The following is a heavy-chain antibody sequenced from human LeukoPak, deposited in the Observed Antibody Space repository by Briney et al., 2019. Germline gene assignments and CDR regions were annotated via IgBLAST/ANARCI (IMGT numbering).Heavy chain of an antibody. V-gene: IGHV4-34*01. J-gene: IGHJ4*02. CDR1: GGSFSGYY. D-gene: IGHD3-22*01. CDR3: ARGPRRSSSGYYYGC. CDR2: INHSGST. Sequence: PSETLSLTCAVYGGSFSGYYWSWIRQPPGKGLEWIGEINHSGSTNYNPSLKSRVTISVDTSKNQFSLKLSSVTAADTAVYYCARGPRRSSSGYYYGCWGQGTLVTVSS.